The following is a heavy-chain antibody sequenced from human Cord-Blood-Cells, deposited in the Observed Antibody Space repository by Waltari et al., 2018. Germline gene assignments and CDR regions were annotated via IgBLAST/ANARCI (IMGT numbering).Heavy chain of an antibody. CDR2: IYPSGST. J-gene: IGHJ3*02. V-gene: IGHV4-38-2*02. D-gene: IGHD6-6*01. CDR3: ARDKYSSSSFAFDI. Sequence: QVQLQESGPGLVKPSETLSLTCTVSGYSISVGYYWGWIRPPPGKGLEWIGSIYPSGSTYYNPSLKSRVTISVDTSKNQFSLKLSSVTAADTAVYYCARDKYSSSSFAFDIWGQGTMVTVSS. CDR1: GYSISVGYY.